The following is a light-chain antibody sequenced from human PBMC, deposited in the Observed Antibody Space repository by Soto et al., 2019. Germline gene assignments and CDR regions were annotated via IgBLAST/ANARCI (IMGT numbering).Light chain of an antibody. CDR2: GAS. CDR1: QSLLYTSDNRNY. V-gene: IGKV4-1*01. Sequence: IVMIQSPESLAVSLGERATFNCKSSQSLLYTSDNRNYLAWYQKKPGQPPKLLIHGASTRESGVPDRFSGSGSGTDFTLTISSVQAEDVAVYYCQQYYSLYTFGQGTRLEI. CDR3: QQYYSLYT. J-gene: IGKJ2*01.